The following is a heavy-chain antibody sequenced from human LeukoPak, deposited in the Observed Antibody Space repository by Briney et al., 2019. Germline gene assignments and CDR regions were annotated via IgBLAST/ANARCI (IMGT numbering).Heavy chain of an antibody. Sequence: GASVKVSCKASGYTFTSYDINWVRQATGQGLEWMGWMSPNSGNTGYAQKFQGRVTMIRNTSISTAYMELSSLRSEDTAVYYCATLRLQTNANFDYWGQGTLVTVSS. J-gene: IGHJ4*02. CDR2: MSPNSGNT. CDR1: GYTFTSYD. V-gene: IGHV1-8*01. CDR3: ATLRLQTNANFDY. D-gene: IGHD4-11*01.